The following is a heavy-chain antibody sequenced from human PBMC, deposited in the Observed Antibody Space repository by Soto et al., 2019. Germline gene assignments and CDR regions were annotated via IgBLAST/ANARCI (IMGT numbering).Heavy chain of an antibody. V-gene: IGHV3-7*01. CDR3: ARDPGFGAIDY. D-gene: IGHD3-10*01. J-gene: IGHJ4*02. Sequence: EVHLVESGGGLVQPGGSLRLSCAASGFTFSNSWMTWVRQAAGKGLEWVANMNQDGSNKYHVDSVRGRFTISRDNARNSLYLQMNSLRAEDTAVYYCARDPGFGAIDYWGQGILVTASS. CDR1: GFTFSNSW. CDR2: MNQDGSNK.